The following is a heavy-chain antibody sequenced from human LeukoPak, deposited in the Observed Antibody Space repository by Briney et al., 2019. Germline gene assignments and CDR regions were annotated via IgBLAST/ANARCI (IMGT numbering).Heavy chain of an antibody. D-gene: IGHD5-12*01. CDR3: ARGRGYSGYDTTGY. CDR2: INHSGST. J-gene: IGHJ4*02. CDR1: GGSFSGYY. Sequence: SETLSLTCAVYGGSFSGYYWSWIRQPPGKGLEWIGEINHSGSTNYNPSLKSRVTISVDTSKNQFSLKLSSVTAADTAVYYCARGRGYSGYDTTGYWGQGTLVSVSS. V-gene: IGHV4-34*01.